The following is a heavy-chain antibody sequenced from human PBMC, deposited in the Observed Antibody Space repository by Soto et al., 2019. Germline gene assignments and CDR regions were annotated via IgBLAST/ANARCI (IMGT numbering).Heavy chain of an antibody. CDR1: GFVFNNNA. Sequence: QVQLVESGGGVVQPGRSLRLSCAASGFVFNNNAMHWVRQAPGKGLEWVAVTLYDGSNKYYADSVKGRFTISRDNSKNTVYLEMNSLRAEDTAVYYCARDRSRGWSYFDYWGQGTLVTVSS. J-gene: IGHJ4*02. V-gene: IGHV3-30*03. CDR2: TLYDGSNK. CDR3: ARDRSRGWSYFDY. D-gene: IGHD6-19*01.